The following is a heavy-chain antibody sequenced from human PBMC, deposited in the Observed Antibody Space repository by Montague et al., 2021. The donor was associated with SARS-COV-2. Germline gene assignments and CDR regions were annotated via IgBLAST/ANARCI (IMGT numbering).Heavy chain of an antibody. CDR2: SYHSGTT. CDR1: GYSINGNYY. Sequence: SETLSLTCTVSGYSINGNYYWGWIRQPPGKGLEWIGCSYHSGTTHYHPSLKSRVTISLDTSNNHFSLKVTSVTAADTAVYYCARAPYYGPGKPYQFDYWGRGTLVTVSS. V-gene: IGHV4-38-2*02. J-gene: IGHJ4*02. D-gene: IGHD3-10*01. CDR3: ARAPYYGPGKPYQFDY.